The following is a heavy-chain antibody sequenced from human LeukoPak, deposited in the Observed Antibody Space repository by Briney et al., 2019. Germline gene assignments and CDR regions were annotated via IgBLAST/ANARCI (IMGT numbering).Heavy chain of an antibody. Sequence: GGSPRLSCAVSGFTFRSYSMNWVHQAPGKGLEWVSSISSVSSYIYYADSLKGRFTISRDNAKNSLYLQMNSLRAEDTAVYYCARDSDSYGFDYWGQGTLVTVSS. CDR1: GFTFRSYS. CDR2: ISSVSSYI. J-gene: IGHJ4*02. CDR3: ARDSDSYGFDY. V-gene: IGHV3-21*01. D-gene: IGHD5-18*01.